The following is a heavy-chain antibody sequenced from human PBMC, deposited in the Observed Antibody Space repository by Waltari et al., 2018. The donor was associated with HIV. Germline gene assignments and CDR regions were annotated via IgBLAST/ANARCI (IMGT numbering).Heavy chain of an antibody. V-gene: IGHV1-69*01. Sequence: QAQPVQSGDEVKKHGSSGKVSCRASGATCRSYATGWVRQAPGQGLEWMGGIIPIFGTANYAQKFQGRVTITADESTSTAYMELSSLRSEDTAVYYCARPGSGKYGMDVWGQGTTVTVSS. J-gene: IGHJ6*02. CDR2: IIPIFGTA. D-gene: IGHD3-10*01. CDR3: ARPGSGKYGMDV. CDR1: GATCRSYA.